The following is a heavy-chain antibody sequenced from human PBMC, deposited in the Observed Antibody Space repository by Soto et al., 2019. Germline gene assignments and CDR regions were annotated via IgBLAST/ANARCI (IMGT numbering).Heavy chain of an antibody. CDR3: ARSPPHYDFWSGPIPENDY. CDR2: ISSSSSTI. D-gene: IGHD3-3*01. J-gene: IGHJ4*02. CDR1: GFTFSSYS. Sequence: GGSLRLSCAASGFTFSSYSMNWVRQAPGKGLEWVSYISSSSSTIYYADSVKGRFTISRDNAKNSLYLQMNSLRAEDTAVYYCARSPPHYDFWSGPIPENDYWGQGTLVTVSS. V-gene: IGHV3-48*01.